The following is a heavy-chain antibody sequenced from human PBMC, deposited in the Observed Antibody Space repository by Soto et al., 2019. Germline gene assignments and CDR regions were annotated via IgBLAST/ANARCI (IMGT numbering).Heavy chain of an antibody. V-gene: IGHV3-9*01. Sequence: GGSLRLSCAASGFTFDDYAMHWVRQAPGKGLEWVSGISWNSGSIGYADSVKGRFTISRDNAKNSLYLQMNSLRAEDTALYYCAKDLLTMNTVHLTAFDIWGQGTMVTVSS. CDR2: ISWNSGSI. D-gene: IGHD4-17*01. CDR3: AKDLLTMNTVHLTAFDI. J-gene: IGHJ3*02. CDR1: GFTFDDYA.